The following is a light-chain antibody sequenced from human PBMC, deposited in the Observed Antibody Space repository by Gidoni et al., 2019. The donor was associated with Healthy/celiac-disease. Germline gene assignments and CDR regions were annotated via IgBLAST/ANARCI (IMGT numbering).Light chain of an antibody. CDR2: YDS. J-gene: IGLJ1*01. CDR1: NIGSKS. Sequence: SYVLTQPPSVSVAPGKTARITCGGNNIGSKSVHWYQQKPGQAPVLVIYYDSDRPSGIPERFSGSNSGNTATLTISRVEAGDEADYYCQVWDSSSDQEVFGTGTKVXV. CDR3: QVWDSSSDQEV. V-gene: IGLV3-21*04.